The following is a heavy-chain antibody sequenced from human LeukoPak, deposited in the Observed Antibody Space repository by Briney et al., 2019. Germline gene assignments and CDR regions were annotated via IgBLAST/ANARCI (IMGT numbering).Heavy chain of an antibody. D-gene: IGHD3-22*01. CDR1: GFTVSSNY. J-gene: IGHJ3*02. CDR3: TTDSYLYFYDSSNLSSDAFDI. CDR2: IYSGGST. Sequence: PGGSLRLSCAASGFTVSSNYMSWVRQAPGKGLEWVSVIYSGGSTYYADSVKGRFTISRDNSKNTLYLQMNSLRVEDTAVYYCTTDSYLYFYDSSNLSSDAFDIWGQGTMVTVSS. V-gene: IGHV3-53*01.